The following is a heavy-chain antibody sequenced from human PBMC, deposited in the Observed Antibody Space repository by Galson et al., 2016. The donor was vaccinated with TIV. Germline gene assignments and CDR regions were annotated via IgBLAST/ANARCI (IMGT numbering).Heavy chain of an antibody. V-gene: IGHV3-23*01. CDR1: GFTLNNYP. D-gene: IGHD6-19*01. Sequence: SLRLSCAASGFTLNNYPVSWVRQAPGQGLRWVSHITTTGRSIYYADSVRGRLTVSRDYSNNTVHLQMNGLRADDTAVYFCARVAPIAVAGHAFDSWGQGTLVTVSS. J-gene: IGHJ4*02. CDR2: ITTTGRSI. CDR3: ARVAPIAVAGHAFDS.